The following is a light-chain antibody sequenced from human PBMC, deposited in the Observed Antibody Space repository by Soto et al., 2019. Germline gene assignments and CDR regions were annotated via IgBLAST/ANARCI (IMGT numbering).Light chain of an antibody. CDR1: QSISTY. CDR3: QVYNSY. J-gene: IGKJ2*01. V-gene: IGKV1-5*01. Sequence: DIQMTQSPSTLSASVGDRVTITCRASQSISTYLAWYQQKPGKAPKVLIYDASSLESGVPSRFSGGGSGTEFTLTISSLQPDDFATYYCQVYNSYFGQGTRLEIK. CDR2: DAS.